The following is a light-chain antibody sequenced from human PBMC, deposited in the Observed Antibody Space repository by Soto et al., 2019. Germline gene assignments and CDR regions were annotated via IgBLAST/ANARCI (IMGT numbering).Light chain of an antibody. J-gene: IGKJ2*01. Sequence: DFQMTQSPSILSASVGARVTFTCRASQSIRSWLAWYQQKPGKAPKLLIYKASNLESGVPSRFSGSGFGTEFTLTISSLQPDDCATYYCQQYNHYSSYTFGQGTKLEIK. CDR3: QQYNHYSSYT. CDR1: QSIRSW. V-gene: IGKV1-5*03. CDR2: KAS.